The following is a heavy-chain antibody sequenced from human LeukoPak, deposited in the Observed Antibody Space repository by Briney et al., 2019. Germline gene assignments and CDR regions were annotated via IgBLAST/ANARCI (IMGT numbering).Heavy chain of an antibody. CDR1: GFTFSSHW. D-gene: IGHD3-10*01. J-gene: IGHJ3*01. Sequence: GGSLRLSCAVSGFTFSSHWMHWVRQAPGKGLEWVSRINPAGSDTRYADAGKGRFTISRDNAKNTLYLQMNSLRGEDTAVYYCARDRTDDSGVNYNPMFDLWGQGTMVTVSS. CDR3: ARDRTDDSGVNYNPMFDL. V-gene: IGHV3-74*01. CDR2: INPAGSDT.